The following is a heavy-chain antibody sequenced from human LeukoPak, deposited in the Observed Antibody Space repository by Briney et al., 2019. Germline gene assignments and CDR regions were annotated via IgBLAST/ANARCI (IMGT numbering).Heavy chain of an antibody. Sequence: SETLSLTCTVSGGSISSYYWSWIRQPPGKGLEWIGYIYYSGSTNYNPSLKSRVTISVDTSKNQFSLKLSSVTAADTAVYYCARGRYVVAFDIWGQGTTVTVSS. CDR2: IYYSGST. CDR3: ARGRYVVAFDI. CDR1: GGSISSYY. J-gene: IGHJ3*02. D-gene: IGHD3-16*01. V-gene: IGHV4-59*01.